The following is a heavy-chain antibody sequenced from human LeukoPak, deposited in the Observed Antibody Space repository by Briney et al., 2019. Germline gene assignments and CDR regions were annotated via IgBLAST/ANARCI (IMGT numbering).Heavy chain of an antibody. Sequence: GASVKVSCKASGYTFNDFDINWVRQAPGQGLEWMGWMSPVSGIGGSAQRFQGRVTLTRDTSISTAYMEVSSLRSDDTAFYYCARAPMGTAALYWGQGTLVTVSS. CDR3: ARAPMGTAALY. J-gene: IGHJ4*02. CDR2: MSPVSGIG. D-gene: IGHD2-2*01. CDR1: GYTFNDFD. V-gene: IGHV1-8*01.